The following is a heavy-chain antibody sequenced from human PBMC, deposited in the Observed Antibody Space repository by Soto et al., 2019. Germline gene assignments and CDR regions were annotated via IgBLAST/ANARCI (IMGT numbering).Heavy chain of an antibody. V-gene: IGHV1-69*13. CDR1: GGSFSNFG. CDR3: ARDPAIAVADNDYYYYGMDV. D-gene: IGHD6-19*01. J-gene: IGHJ6*02. CDR2: IVPVFGRP. Sequence: SVKVSCKASGGSFSNFGISWVRQAPGQGLEWMGGIVPVFGRPNYAQRFRGRLTITADESTSTGYMELISLRSDDTAVYYCARDPAIAVADNDYYYYGMDVWGQGTTVTVSS.